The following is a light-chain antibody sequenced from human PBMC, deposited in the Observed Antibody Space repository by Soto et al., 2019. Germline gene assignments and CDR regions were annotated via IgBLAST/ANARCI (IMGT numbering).Light chain of an antibody. V-gene: IGLV2-11*01. Sequence: QSVLTQPRSVSGSPGQSVTISCTGTSSDVGGYDFVSWYQQHPGKAPKLMIYDVNKRPSGVPDRFSGSKSGNTASLTISGLQAEDEADYYCSLYTSSTFYLFGTGTKVTVL. CDR2: DVN. CDR1: SSDVGGYDF. CDR3: SLYTSSTFYL. J-gene: IGLJ1*01.